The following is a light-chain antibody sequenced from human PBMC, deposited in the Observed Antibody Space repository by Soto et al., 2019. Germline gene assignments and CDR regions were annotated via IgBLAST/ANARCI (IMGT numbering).Light chain of an antibody. V-gene: IGKV3-20*01. CDR3: QQHGGSPPIT. Sequence: EIVLTQSPGTLSVSPGERATLSCRASQSVSSNYLAWYQQKPGQAPRLLIFGASSRATGIPDRFSGSGSGTDFTLTISRVEPEDFAVYHCQQHGGSPPITFGQGTRLEIQ. J-gene: IGKJ5*01. CDR1: QSVSSNY. CDR2: GAS.